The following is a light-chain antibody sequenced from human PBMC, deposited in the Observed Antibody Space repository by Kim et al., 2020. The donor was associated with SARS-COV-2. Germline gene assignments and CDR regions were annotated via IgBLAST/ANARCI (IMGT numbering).Light chain of an antibody. CDR3: QQYNNWSKT. CDR1: QSVSSN. CDR2: GAS. J-gene: IGKJ1*01. Sequence: VSPGERATLSCRASQSVSSNLAWYQQKPGQAPRLLIYGASISATGIPARFSGSGSGTEFTLTISILQSEDFAVYYCQQYNNWSKTFGQGTKVDIK. V-gene: IGKV3D-15*03.